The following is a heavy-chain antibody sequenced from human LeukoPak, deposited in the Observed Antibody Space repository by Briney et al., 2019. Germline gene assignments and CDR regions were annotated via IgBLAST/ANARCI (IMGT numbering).Heavy chain of an antibody. Sequence: GASVKVSCKASGYTFTNYGISWVRQAPGQGLEWMGWISVYNGYTEYAQKLQGRVTMTTDTSTSTAYMELRSLRSDDTAVYYCAKNGSSYCDNWGQGTLATVSS. D-gene: IGHD6-13*01. CDR1: GYTFTNYG. CDR3: AKNGSSYCDN. V-gene: IGHV1-18*01. J-gene: IGHJ4*02. CDR2: ISVYNGYT.